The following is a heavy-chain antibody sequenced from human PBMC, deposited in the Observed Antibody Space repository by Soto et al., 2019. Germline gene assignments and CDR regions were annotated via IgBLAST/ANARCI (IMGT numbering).Heavy chain of an antibody. V-gene: IGHV3-23*01. CDR3: AKGGDRYDQYCGGS. Sequence: GTLRLSGAAAGFTFRQHDMTWFRQAPGKGLQWVSQISNSCGTAYYSGSVKGRFTISRDNSGEKVSPQMNSLRPDDAAGYYCAKGGDRYDQYCGGSWGRGALVTVSA. CDR2: ISNSCGTA. D-gene: IGHD4-17*01. J-gene: IGHJ5*02. CDR1: GFTFRQHD.